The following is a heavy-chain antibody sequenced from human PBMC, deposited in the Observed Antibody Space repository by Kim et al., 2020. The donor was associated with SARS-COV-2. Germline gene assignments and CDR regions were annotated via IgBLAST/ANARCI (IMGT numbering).Heavy chain of an antibody. CDR2: INTNTGNP. Sequence: ASVKVSCKASGYTFTSYAMNWVRQAPGQGLEWMGWINTNTGNPTYAQGFTGRFVFSLDTSVSTAYLQISSLKAEDTAVYYCAREHTHYYYGSGSQRADLGGWFDPWGQGTLVTVSS. V-gene: IGHV7-4-1*02. CDR3: AREHTHYYYGSGSQRADLGGWFDP. J-gene: IGHJ5*02. CDR1: GYTFTSYA. D-gene: IGHD3-10*01.